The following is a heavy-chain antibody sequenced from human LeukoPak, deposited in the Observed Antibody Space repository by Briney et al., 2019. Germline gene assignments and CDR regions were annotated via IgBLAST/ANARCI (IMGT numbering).Heavy chain of an antibody. CDR2: IYYSGST. CDR3: AKGDYNSGLGY. CDR1: GGSISSYY. Sequence: PSETLSLTCTVSGGSISSYYWSWIRQPPGKGLEWIGYIYYSGSTNYNPSLKSRVTISVDTSKNQFSLKLSSVTAADTAVYYCAKGDYNSGLGYWGQGTLVTVSS. D-gene: IGHD5-24*01. V-gene: IGHV4-59*01. J-gene: IGHJ4*02.